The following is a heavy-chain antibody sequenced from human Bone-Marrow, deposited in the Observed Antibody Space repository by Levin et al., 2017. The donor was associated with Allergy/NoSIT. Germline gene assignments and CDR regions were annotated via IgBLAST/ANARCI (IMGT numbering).Heavy chain of an antibody. J-gene: IGHJ6*02. CDR3: ARNYDFWSGFLAGFETGGLDV. V-gene: IGHV3-33*03. Sequence: GGSLRLSCAGSGFSFSGSAMHWVRQAPGKGLEWVAVIWFDGSKEYYADSVKGRFTISRDNSKNTLYLQMNSLRAEDTAVYFCARNYDFWSGFLAGFETGGLDVWGQGTTVTVSS. CDR2: IWFDGSKE. D-gene: IGHD3-3*01. CDR1: GFSFSGSA.